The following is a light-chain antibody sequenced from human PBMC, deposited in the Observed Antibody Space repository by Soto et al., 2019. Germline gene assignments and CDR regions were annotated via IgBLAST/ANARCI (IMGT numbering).Light chain of an antibody. J-gene: IGKJ1*01. CDR2: AAS. V-gene: IGKV1-39*01. CDR3: QQCYSSPPWT. Sequence: DIQMTQSPSSMSASVGDRVTITCRASQSIVTYLNWYHQKPGQAPKLLIYAASNLQSGVPSRFSGSGSGTDFTLTISSLQPEDFATYYCQQCYSSPPWTVGQGTKVDI. CDR1: QSIVTY.